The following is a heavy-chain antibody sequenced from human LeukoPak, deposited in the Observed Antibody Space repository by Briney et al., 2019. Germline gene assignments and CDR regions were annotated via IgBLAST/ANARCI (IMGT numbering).Heavy chain of an antibody. Sequence: GRSLRLSCAASGLIFSRQGMQWVRHAPGKGLEWVAATRYDGSNKYYADSVKGRFTISRDNSKNTLFLEVNSLGVEDTAVDYCARWGNYKVMDGWGQGTTVTVSS. J-gene: IGHJ6*02. CDR1: GLIFSRQG. D-gene: IGHD1-7*01. V-gene: IGHV3-33*01. CDR2: TRYDGSNK. CDR3: ARWGNYKVMDG.